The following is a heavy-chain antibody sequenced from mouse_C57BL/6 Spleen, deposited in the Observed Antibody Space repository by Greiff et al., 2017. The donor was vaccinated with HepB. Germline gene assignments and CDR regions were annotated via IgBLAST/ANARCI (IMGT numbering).Heavy chain of an antibody. CDR2: ISDGGSYT. V-gene: IGHV5-4*01. D-gene: IGHD2-4*01. CDR3: ARDRIYYDYDGTWFAY. CDR1: GFTFSSYA. J-gene: IGHJ3*01. Sequence: EVKLMESGGGLVKPGGSLKLSCAASGFTFSSYAMSWVRQTPEKRLEWVATISDGGSYTYYPDNVKGRFTISSDNAKNNLYLQMSHLKSEDTAMYYCARDRIYYDYDGTWFAYWGQGTLVTVSA.